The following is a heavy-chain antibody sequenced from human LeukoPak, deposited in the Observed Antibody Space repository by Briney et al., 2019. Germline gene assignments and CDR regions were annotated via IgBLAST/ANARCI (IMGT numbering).Heavy chain of an antibody. CDR3: ARVGDGSSWFFDY. J-gene: IGHJ4*02. Sequence: PSETLSLTCTVSGGSISSGGYYWSWIRQPPGKGLEWIGYIYYSGSTNYNPSLKSRVTISVDTSKNQFSLKLSSVTAADTAVYYCARVGDGSSWFFDYWGQGTLVTVSS. V-gene: IGHV4-61*08. CDR2: IYYSGST. CDR1: GGSISSGGYY. D-gene: IGHD6-13*01.